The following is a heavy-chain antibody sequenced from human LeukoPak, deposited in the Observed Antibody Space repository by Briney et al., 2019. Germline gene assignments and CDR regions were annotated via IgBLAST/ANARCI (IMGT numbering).Heavy chain of an antibody. J-gene: IGHJ4*02. V-gene: IGHV4-59*01. CDR1: GVPISIYH. CDR3: ASAPNENFFDY. Sequence: PSETLSLTCNVAGVPISIYHWSWIRQAPGKGLEWIGYISYSGETNYNPSLKSRVTISQDTSTNQFTLKLTSVTAADTAIYYCASAPNENFFDYWGQGTLYTVSS. CDR2: ISYSGET.